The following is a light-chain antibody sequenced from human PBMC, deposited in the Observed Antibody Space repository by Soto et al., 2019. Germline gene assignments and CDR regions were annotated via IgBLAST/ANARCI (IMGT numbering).Light chain of an antibody. V-gene: IGLV2-8*01. Sequence: QSALTQPPSASGSPGQSVTISCTGTSSDVGGYHYVSWYQQHPGRAPKLMIYEVIKRPSGVPDRFSGSKSGNTASLTVSGLPAEDEGDYYCSSFTDTENSYVFGSGTKLTVL. CDR3: SSFTDTENSYV. CDR2: EVI. CDR1: SSDVGGYHY. J-gene: IGLJ1*01.